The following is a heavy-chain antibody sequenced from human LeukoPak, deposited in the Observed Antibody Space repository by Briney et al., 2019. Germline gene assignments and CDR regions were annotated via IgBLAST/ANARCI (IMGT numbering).Heavy chain of an antibody. CDR2: FKRESDGGTI. D-gene: IGHD6-19*01. Sequence: PGGSLRLSCAASGFIVSNAWMSWVRQAPGKGLEWVGRFKRESDGGTIDYAAPVQGRFSISRDDSVNTFYLQMNSLKADDTAVYYCSAGHSSGWQPDWTDYHYVDVWGKGTTVTVSS. CDR3: SAGHSSGWQPDWTDYHYVDV. CDR1: GFIVSNAW. V-gene: IGHV3-15*01. J-gene: IGHJ6*03.